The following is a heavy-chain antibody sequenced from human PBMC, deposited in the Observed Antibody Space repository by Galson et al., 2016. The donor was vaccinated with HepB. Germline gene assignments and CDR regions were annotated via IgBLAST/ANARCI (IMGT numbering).Heavy chain of an antibody. CDR1: GITVSSNF. CDR3: TCGSWGSFGST. J-gene: IGHJ5*02. V-gene: IGHV3-66*01. D-gene: IGHD3-16*01. CDR2: IHGGGNT. Sequence: SLRLSCAASGITVSSNFMSWVRHAPGKGLEWLSVIHGGGNTESSDSVKGRMSMSRDDSQNTVYLQVNSLRVEDTAVYFCTCGSWGSFGSTWGQGTQVTVSS.